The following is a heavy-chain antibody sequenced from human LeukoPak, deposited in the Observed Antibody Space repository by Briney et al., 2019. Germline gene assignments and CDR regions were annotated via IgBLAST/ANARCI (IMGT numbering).Heavy chain of an antibody. J-gene: IGHJ4*02. CDR1: GGSISSVF. CDR3: ARQAFCTSSRCNPFDY. D-gene: IGHD2-2*01. V-gene: IGHV4-59*01. Sequence: SETLSLTCTVSGGSISSVFWSWNRHPPGKGLEWIGYIFYSGSTTYNPSLKSRVTISVDTSKNQFSLKLSSVTAADTAVYYCARQAFCTSSRCNPFDYWGQGTLVTVSS. CDR2: IFYSGST.